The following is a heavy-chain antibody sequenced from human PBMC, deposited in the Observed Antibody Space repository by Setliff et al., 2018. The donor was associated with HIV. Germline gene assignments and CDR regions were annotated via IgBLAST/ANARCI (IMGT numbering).Heavy chain of an antibody. Sequence: KSSETLSLTCSVSDDSFSSHFWSWIRQPPGKRLEWIGYIYYNGRPNYNPSLKSRVTMSVDTPKNQFSLKLSSVTAADTAVYYCARKHLFNVFDYWGQGALVTVSS. J-gene: IGHJ4*02. V-gene: IGHV4-59*11. CDR1: DDSFSSHF. D-gene: IGHD3-10*01. CDR3: ARKHLFNVFDY. CDR2: IYYNGRP.